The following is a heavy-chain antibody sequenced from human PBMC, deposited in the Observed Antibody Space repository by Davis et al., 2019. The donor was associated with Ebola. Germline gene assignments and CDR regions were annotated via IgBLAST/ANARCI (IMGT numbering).Heavy chain of an antibody. V-gene: IGHV3-11*06. D-gene: IGHD2-2*02. J-gene: IGHJ5*02. Sequence: PGGSLRLSCAASGFTFSDYYMSWIRQAPGRGLEWVSYISSSSSYTNYTDSVKGRFTISRDNAKNSLYLQMNSLGAEDTAVYYCARDGQRYTSSWFDPWGQGTLVTVSS. CDR2: ISSSSSYT. CDR1: GFTFSDYY. CDR3: ARDGQRYTSSWFDP.